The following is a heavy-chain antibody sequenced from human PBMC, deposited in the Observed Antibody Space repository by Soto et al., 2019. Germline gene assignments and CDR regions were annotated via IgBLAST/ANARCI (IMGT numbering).Heavy chain of an antibody. Sequence: SETLSLTCAVSGGSMSSTGYSWSWIRQPPGKGLEWIGYIYYSGSTNYNPSLKSRVTISVDTSKNQFSLKLSSVTAADTAVYYCARRGLYSSGREYYYYGMDVWGQGTTVTVSS. D-gene: IGHD6-19*01. V-gene: IGHV4-61*08. CDR2: IYYSGST. CDR3: ARRGLYSSGREYYYYGMDV. J-gene: IGHJ6*02. CDR1: GGSMSSTGYS.